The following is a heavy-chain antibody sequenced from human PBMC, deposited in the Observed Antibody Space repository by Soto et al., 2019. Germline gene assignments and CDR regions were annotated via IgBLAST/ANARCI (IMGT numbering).Heavy chain of an antibody. D-gene: IGHD2-15*01. CDR3: ARDIVVVVAATRDYYYYGMDV. Sequence: SETLSLTCTVSGGSISSYYWSWIRQPPGKGLEWIGYIYYSGSTNYNPSLKSRVTISVDTSKNQFSLKLSSVTAADTAVYYCARDIVVVVAATRDYYYYGMDVWGQGTTVT. V-gene: IGHV4-59*01. CDR1: GGSISSYY. J-gene: IGHJ6*02. CDR2: IYYSGST.